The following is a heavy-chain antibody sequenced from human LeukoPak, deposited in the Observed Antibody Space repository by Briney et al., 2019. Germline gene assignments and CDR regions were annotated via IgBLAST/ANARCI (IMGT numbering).Heavy chain of an antibody. V-gene: IGHV1-24*01. CDR1: GYTLTELS. Sequence: ASVKVSCKVSGYTLTELSMHWVRQAPGKGLEWMGGFDPEDGETIYAQKFQGRVTMTVDTSTDTAYMELSSLRSEDTAVYYCATGGWELPYFDYWGQGTLVTVSS. J-gene: IGHJ4*02. CDR2: FDPEDGET. D-gene: IGHD1-26*01. CDR3: ATGGWELPYFDY.